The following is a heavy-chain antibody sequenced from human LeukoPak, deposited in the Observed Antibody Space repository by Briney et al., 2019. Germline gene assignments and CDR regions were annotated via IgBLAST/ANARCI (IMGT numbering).Heavy chain of an antibody. CDR1: GYTFTSYY. CDR3: ARDNGGYYDILTGRENWFDP. Sequence: GASVKVSCKASGYTFTSYYMHWVRQAPGQGLEWMGWINTNTGNPTYAQGFTGRFVFSLDTSVSTAYLQISSLKAEDTAVYYCARDNGGYYDILTGRENWFDPWGQGTLVTVSS. D-gene: IGHD3-9*01. V-gene: IGHV7-4-1*02. J-gene: IGHJ5*02. CDR2: INTNTGNP.